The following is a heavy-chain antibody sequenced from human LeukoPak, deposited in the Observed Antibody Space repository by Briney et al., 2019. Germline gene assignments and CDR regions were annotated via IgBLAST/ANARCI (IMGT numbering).Heavy chain of an antibody. Sequence: SETLSLTCTVSGGYIRSYYWSWIRQPAGKGLEWIGRMYTSGSTDYNPSLKSRVTMSVDTSKNQFSLKLSSVTAADTAVYYCARDGLGPYCGGDCFSHDAFDIWGQGTMVTVSS. CDR2: MYTSGST. CDR1: GGYIRSYY. D-gene: IGHD2-21*01. V-gene: IGHV4-4*07. CDR3: ARDGLGPYCGGDCFSHDAFDI. J-gene: IGHJ3*02.